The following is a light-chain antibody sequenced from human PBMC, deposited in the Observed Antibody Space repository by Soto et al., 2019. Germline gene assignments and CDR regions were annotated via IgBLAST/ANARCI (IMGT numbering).Light chain of an antibody. J-gene: IGKJ1*01. CDR3: QQYNNYST. V-gene: IGKV3-20*01. CDR1: QSVSGNN. Sequence: EIVLTQSPGTLSLSPGERATLSCRASQSVSGNNLAWYQQRPGQAPRLLIYGASSRATGIPDRFSGSGSGTDFTLTISRLEPEDFATYYCQQYNNYSTFGQGTKVDI. CDR2: GAS.